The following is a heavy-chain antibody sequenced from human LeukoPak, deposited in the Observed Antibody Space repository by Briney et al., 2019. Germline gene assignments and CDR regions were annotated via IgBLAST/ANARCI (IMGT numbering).Heavy chain of an antibody. Sequence: SETLSLTCTVSGGSINTYYWSWIRQPPGKGLEWIASVYHSGTSNYNPSLKSRVTISVDTSKNQFSLKLSSVTAADTAVYYCARATSGYYTGLFDYWGQGTLVTVSS. D-gene: IGHD3-3*01. V-gene: IGHV4-59*01. CDR3: ARATSGYYTGLFDY. CDR2: VYHSGTS. CDR1: GGSINTYY. J-gene: IGHJ4*02.